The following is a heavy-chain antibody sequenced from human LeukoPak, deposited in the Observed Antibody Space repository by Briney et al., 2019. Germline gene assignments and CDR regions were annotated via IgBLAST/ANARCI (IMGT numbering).Heavy chain of an antibody. CDR2: IKQDGSEK. Sequence: GGSLRLSCVVSGVTFSDVWMSWVRQAPGKGLEWVANIKQDGSEKYYVDSVKGRFTISRDNAKNSLYLQMNSLRAEDTAVYYCAKTKKVWFGELWHFDYWGQGTLVTVSS. CDR3: AKTKKVWFGELWHFDY. J-gene: IGHJ4*02. D-gene: IGHD3-10*01. V-gene: IGHV3-7*01. CDR1: GVTFSDVW.